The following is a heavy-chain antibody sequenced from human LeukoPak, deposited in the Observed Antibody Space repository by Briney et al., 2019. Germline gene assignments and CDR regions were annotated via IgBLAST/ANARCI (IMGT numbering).Heavy chain of an antibody. V-gene: IGHV4-34*01. Sequence: SETLSLTCGVSGGTFSNFFWNWIRQTPGKGLEWIGQIDHSGSTAYNSSLKHRVTISVDTSKTHFSLNLTSVTAADTAVYYCARGGAVNGFDIWGQGTRVTVSS. D-gene: IGHD6-19*01. CDR2: IDHSGST. CDR3: ARGGAVNGFDI. CDR1: GGTFSNFF. J-gene: IGHJ3*02.